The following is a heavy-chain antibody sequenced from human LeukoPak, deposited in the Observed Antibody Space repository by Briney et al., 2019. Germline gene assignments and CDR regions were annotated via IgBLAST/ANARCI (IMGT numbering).Heavy chain of an antibody. CDR2: IFYSGTT. J-gene: IGHJ1*01. CDR1: GCSISSSY. V-gene: IGHV4-59*01. Sequence: SETLSLTCTVSGCSISSSYWTWIRQPPAKGREWIGNIFYSGTTNYNPSLKSRVTISVDTSKNQLTLYLSSVTAADAAVYYCARERGSEDAEYFHLWGQGTLVTVSS. CDR3: ARERGSEDAEYFHL. D-gene: IGHD3-10*01.